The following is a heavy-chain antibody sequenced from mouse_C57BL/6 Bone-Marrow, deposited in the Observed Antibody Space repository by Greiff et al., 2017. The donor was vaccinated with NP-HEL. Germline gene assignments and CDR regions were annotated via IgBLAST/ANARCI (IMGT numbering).Heavy chain of an antibody. V-gene: IGHV1-52*01. CDR2: IDPSDSET. D-gene: IGHD1-1*01. CDR3: ALNYYGSSYSYWYFDV. CDR1: GYTFTSYW. J-gene: IGHJ1*03. Sequence: VQLQQPGAELVRPGSSVKLSCKASGYTFTSYWMHWVKQRPIQGLEWIGNIDPSDSETHYNQKFKDKATLTVDKSSSTAYMQLSSLTSEDSAVYYCALNYYGSSYSYWYFDVWGTGTTVTVSS.